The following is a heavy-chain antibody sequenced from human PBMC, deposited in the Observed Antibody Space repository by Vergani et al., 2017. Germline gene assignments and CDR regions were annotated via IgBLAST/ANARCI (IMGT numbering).Heavy chain of an antibody. D-gene: IGHD5-12*01. CDR3: ASSPAGYSGYDYY. V-gene: IGHV4-39*01. CDR1: GGSISSSSYY. CDR2: IYYSGST. J-gene: IGHJ4*02. Sequence: QLQLQESGPGLVKPSETLSLTCTVSGGSISSSSYYWGWIRQPPGKGLEWIGSIYYSGSTYYNPSLKSRVTISVDTSKNQFSLKLSSVTAADTAVYYCASSPAGYSGYDYYWGQGTLVTVSS.